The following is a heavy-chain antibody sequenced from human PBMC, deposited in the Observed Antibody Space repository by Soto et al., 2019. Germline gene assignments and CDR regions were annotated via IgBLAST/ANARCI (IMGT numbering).Heavy chain of an antibody. CDR3: ARGYDFWXGYYYYMDV. CDR2: INAGNGNT. Sequence: ASVKVSCKASGYTFTSYAMHWVRQAPGQRLEWMGWINAGNGNTKYSQKFQGRVTITRDTSASTAYMELSSLRSEDTAVYYCARGYDFWXGYYYYMDVWGKGTTVTVSS. J-gene: IGHJ6*03. V-gene: IGHV1-3*01. CDR1: GYTFTSYA. D-gene: IGHD3-3*01.